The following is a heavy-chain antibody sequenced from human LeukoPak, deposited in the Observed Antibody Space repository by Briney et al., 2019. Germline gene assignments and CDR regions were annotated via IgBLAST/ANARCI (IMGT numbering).Heavy chain of an antibody. CDR3: ARGSGAYCGGDCYNVFDY. J-gene: IGHJ4*02. D-gene: IGHD2-21*02. V-gene: IGHV4-30-2*01. Sequence: PSETLSLTCAVSGGSISSGGYSWSWIRQPPGKGLEWIGYICHSGSTYYNPSLKSRVTISVDRSKNQFSLKLSSVTAADTAVYYCARGSGAYCGGDCYNVFDYWGQGTLVTVSS. CDR2: ICHSGST. CDR1: GGSISSGGYS.